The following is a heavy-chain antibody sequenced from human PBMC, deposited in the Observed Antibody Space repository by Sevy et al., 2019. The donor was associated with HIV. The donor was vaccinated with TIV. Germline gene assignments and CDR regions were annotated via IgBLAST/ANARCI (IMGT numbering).Heavy chain of an antibody. CDR1: GGSISSHY. Sequence: SETLSLTCSVSGGSISSHYRSWIRQTAGEGLEWIGRIDTSGGTNYNPSLKTRVTMSIDTSKNQFSLRLRSVTAADTAVYYCARYNFWSGHYDYFDYWGPGALVTVSS. CDR2: IDTSGGT. D-gene: IGHD3-3*01. CDR3: ARYNFWSGHYDYFDY. J-gene: IGHJ4*02. V-gene: IGHV4-4*07.